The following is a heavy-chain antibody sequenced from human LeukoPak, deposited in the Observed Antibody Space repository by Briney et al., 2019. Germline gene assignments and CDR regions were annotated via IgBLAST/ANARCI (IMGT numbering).Heavy chain of an antibody. CDR2: ISVSAGST. V-gene: IGHV3-23*01. D-gene: IGHD1-26*01. Sequence: GGSLRLSCAASGFTFSTYAMSWVRQAPGKGLEWVSAISVSAGSTYYADSVKGRFTISRDNSKNTLYLQMNSLRAEDTAVYYCAKGEDSLDAFDIWGQGTMVTVSS. J-gene: IGHJ3*02. CDR3: AKGEDSLDAFDI. CDR1: GFTFSTYA.